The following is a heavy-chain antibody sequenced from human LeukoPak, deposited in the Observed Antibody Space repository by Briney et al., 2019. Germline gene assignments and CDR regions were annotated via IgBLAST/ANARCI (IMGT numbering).Heavy chain of an antibody. J-gene: IGHJ6*03. CDR2: IYSGGTT. D-gene: IGHD2-2*01. V-gene: IGHV3-53*01. Sequence: GGSLRLSCAASGSTSAANTLGGATQAQGKGLEWLSVIYSGGTTYHADSVKGRFTISRDSSKNSMYLQMNSLRAEDTAVYYCARRLSASYFYMDVWGKGTTVTVSS. CDR1: GSTSAANT. CDR3: ARRLSASYFYMDV.